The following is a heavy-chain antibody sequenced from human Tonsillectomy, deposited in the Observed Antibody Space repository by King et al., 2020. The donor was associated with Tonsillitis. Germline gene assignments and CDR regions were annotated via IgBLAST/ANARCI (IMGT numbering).Heavy chain of an antibody. V-gene: IGHV3-23*04. CDR3: AKRFSANSGAFDY. J-gene: IGHJ4*02. D-gene: IGHD2-21*01. Sequence: VQLVESGGGLVQPGESLRLSCAASGFTFSSYAMSWVRQAPGKGLELVSGISNIDDITYYTDSVKGRFTISRDISKNTLYLLMTSLRAEDTAVYYCAKRFSANSGAFDYWGQGTLVSVSS. CDR2: ISNIDDIT. CDR1: GFTFSSYA.